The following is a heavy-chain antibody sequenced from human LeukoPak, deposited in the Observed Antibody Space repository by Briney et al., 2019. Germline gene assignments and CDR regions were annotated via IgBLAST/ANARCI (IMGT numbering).Heavy chain of an antibody. V-gene: IGHV1-69*04. J-gene: IGHJ3*02. CDR2: IIPILGIA. CDR3: ARNARLQRAFDI. D-gene: IGHD6-25*01. Sequence: SVKVSCKASGGTFSSYAISWVRQAPGQGLEWMGRIIPILGIANYAQKFQGRVTITADKSTSTAYMELSSLRSEDTAVYYCARNARLQRAFDIWGQGTMVTVSS. CDR1: GGTFSSYA.